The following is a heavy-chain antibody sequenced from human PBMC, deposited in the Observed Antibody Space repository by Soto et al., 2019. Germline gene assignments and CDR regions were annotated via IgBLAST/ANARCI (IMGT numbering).Heavy chain of an antibody. Sequence: EVQLVESGGGLVKPGGSLRLSCAASGFTFSNAWMNWVRQAPGLGLEWVGRVKSNADGGTTDYAASVKGRFTISREDSKNTVDLQMNSLKTEDTAVYYCTTGGGDFDYWGQGTLVTVSS. CDR3: TTGGGDFDY. CDR2: VKSNADGGTT. D-gene: IGHD4-17*01. J-gene: IGHJ4*02. V-gene: IGHV3-15*07. CDR1: GFTFSNAW.